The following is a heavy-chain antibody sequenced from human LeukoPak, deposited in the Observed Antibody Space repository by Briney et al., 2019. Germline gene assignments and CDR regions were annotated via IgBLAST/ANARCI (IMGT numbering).Heavy chain of an antibody. CDR2: INHSGST. V-gene: IGHV4-34*01. J-gene: IGHJ5*02. D-gene: IGHD3-3*01. CDR3: GGDPLSEWAFDP. CDR1: GGSFSGYY. Sequence: SETLSLTCAVYGGSFSGYYWSWIRQPPGKGLEWIGEINHSGSTNYNPSLKSRVTISVDTSKNQFSLKLSSVTAADTAVYYCGGDPLSEWAFDPWGQGTLVTVSS.